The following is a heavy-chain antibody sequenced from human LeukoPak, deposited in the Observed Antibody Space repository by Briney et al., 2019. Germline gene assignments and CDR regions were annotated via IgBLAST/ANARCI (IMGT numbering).Heavy chain of an antibody. Sequence: GGSLRLSCAASGFIFSDYYMSWIRQAPGKGLEWVSYISDSAITIYYADSVKGRFTISRDNAKNSLYLQMNSLRAEDTAVYYCARSTYSSGWYPTHFDYWGRGTLVTVST. CDR3: ARSTYSSGWYPTHFDY. CDR1: GFIFSDYY. CDR2: ISDSAITI. D-gene: IGHD6-19*01. V-gene: IGHV3-11*01. J-gene: IGHJ4*02.